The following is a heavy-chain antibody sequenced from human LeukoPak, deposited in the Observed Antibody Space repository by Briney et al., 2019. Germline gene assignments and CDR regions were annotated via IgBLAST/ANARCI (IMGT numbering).Heavy chain of an antibody. V-gene: IGHV3-30*02. Sequence: PGGSLRLSCAASGFTFSSYGMHWVRQAPGKGLEWVAFIRYDGSNKYYADSVKGRFTISRDNSKNALYLQMNSLRAEDTAVYYCASDIAAAGTGYYYYYMDVWGKGTTVTISS. CDR2: IRYDGSNK. CDR3: ASDIAAAGTGYYYYYMDV. D-gene: IGHD6-13*01. J-gene: IGHJ6*03. CDR1: GFTFSSYG.